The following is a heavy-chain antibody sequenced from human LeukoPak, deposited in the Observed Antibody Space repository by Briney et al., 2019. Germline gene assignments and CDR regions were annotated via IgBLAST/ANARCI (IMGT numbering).Heavy chain of an antibody. D-gene: IGHD6-6*01. V-gene: IGHV1-2*06. Sequence: ASVKVSCKASGYTFTGYYMHWVRQAPGQGLEWMGRINPNSGGTNYAQKFQGRVTMTRDTSISTAYMELSRLRSDDTAVYYCARIGYSSSLRIGGYYFDYWGQGTLVTVSS. J-gene: IGHJ4*02. CDR3: ARIGYSSSLRIGGYYFDY. CDR2: INPNSGGT. CDR1: GYTFTGYY.